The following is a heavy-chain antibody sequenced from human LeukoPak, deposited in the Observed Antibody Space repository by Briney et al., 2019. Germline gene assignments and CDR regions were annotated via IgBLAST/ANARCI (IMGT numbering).Heavy chain of an antibody. CDR3: VRDDYSPYYYGMDV. D-gene: IGHD2-21*01. CDR1: GFTFRIYW. CDR2: IKEDGCEK. V-gene: IGHV3-7*01. J-gene: IGHJ6*02. Sequence: GGSLRLSCAASGFTFRIYWMSWVRQAPGKGLEWVANIKEDGCEKNFVDSVKGRFTISRDNAKNSLYLQMNSLRAEDTAVYYCVRDDYSPYYYGMDVWGQGTTVTVSS.